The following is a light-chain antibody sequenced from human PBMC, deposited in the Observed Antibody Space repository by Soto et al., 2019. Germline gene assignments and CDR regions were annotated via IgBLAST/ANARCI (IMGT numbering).Light chain of an antibody. CDR2: KAS. Sequence: DIQMTQSPSTLSASVGDRVTITCRASQNLNNWLAWFQQKPGKAPTLLIYKASGLESGVPTRFSGSGYGTEFTLTISSLQPDDFSTYYCQQYNSYPWTFGQGTKVEIK. CDR3: QQYNSYPWT. J-gene: IGKJ1*01. V-gene: IGKV1-5*03. CDR1: QNLNNW.